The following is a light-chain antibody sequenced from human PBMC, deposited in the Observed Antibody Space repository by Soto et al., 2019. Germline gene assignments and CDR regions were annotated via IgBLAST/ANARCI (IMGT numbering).Light chain of an antibody. CDR3: ISYAGSSIWV. J-gene: IGLJ3*02. CDR1: SSDVGAYNY. CDR2: DVS. V-gene: IGLV2-8*01. Sequence: QSVLTQHPCASGSPGQSVTISCTGTSSDVGAYNYVSWYQQHPGKAPTLMIYDVSKRPSGVPDRFSGSKSGNTASLTVSGLQAEDEADYYCISYAGSSIWVFGGGTKVTVL.